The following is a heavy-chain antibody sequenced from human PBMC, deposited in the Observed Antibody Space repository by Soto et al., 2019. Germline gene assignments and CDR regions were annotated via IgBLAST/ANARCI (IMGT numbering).Heavy chain of an antibody. D-gene: IGHD3-16*01. CDR1: GFTFSNYG. V-gene: IGHV3-23*01. CDR2: ISAGST. Sequence: EVQLLESGGGLVQPGGSLRLSCAASGFTFSNYGMSWVRQAPGKGLEWVSAISAGSTYYADSVKGRFTISRDDSKNTLYLQMNSLRAEDTGVYYCGELKLGDSHSWGDSRGQGTLVTVSS. J-gene: IGHJ4*02. CDR3: GELKLGDSHSWGDS.